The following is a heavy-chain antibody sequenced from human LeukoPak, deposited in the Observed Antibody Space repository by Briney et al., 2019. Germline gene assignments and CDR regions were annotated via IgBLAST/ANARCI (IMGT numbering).Heavy chain of an antibody. D-gene: IGHD2-2*01. CDR3: ARPYCSSTSCYDSSGYSPYYFDY. CDR1: GYTFTGYY. J-gene: IGHJ4*02. Sequence: GASVKVSCKASGYTFTGYYMHWVRQAPGQGLEWMGRINPNSGGTNYAQKFQGRVTMTRDTSISTAYMELSRLRSDDTAVYYCARPYCSSTSCYDSSGYSPYYFDYWGQGTLVTVSS. CDR2: INPNSGGT. V-gene: IGHV1-2*02.